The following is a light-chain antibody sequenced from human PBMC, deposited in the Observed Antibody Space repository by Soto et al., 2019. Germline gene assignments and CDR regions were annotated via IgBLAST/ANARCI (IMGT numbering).Light chain of an antibody. V-gene: IGLV6-57*02. CDR3: QSYDSGNVV. Sequence: NFMLTQPHSVSESPGKTVTISCTGSSGSIASNYVQWYQQRPGSAPNVVIYEDNQRPSGVPDRFSGSIDSSSNSASLTISGLKTEYEADYYCQSYDSGNVVFGGGTKLTVL. CDR1: SGSIASNY. CDR2: EDN. J-gene: IGLJ2*01.